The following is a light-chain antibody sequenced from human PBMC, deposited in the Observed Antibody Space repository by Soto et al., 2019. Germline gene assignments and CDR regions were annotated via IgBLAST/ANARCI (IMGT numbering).Light chain of an antibody. CDR1: QGTSSF. J-gene: IGKJ3*01. Sequence: IQLTQSPSSLSASIGDRVTITCRASQGTSSFLAWYQQKPGKAPKLLIYGASTLQSGVPSRFSGSGSGTDFTLTIGSLQPEDIATYYCQQLNSFPIPFGPGTKVDIK. V-gene: IGKV1-9*01. CDR2: GAS. CDR3: QQLNSFPIP.